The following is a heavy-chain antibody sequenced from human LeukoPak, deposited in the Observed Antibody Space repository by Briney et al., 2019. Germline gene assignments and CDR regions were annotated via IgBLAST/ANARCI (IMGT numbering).Heavy chain of an antibody. D-gene: IGHD6-13*01. Sequence: GGSLRLSCAASGFTFSSYAMSWVRQAPGKGLEWVSAISGSGGSTYYADSVKGRFTISRDNSKNTLYLQMNSLRAEGTAVYYCAKDDSSSWYGTYYYYYMDVWGKGTTVTVSS. J-gene: IGHJ6*03. CDR3: AKDDSSSWYGTYYYYYMDV. CDR1: GFTFSSYA. CDR2: ISGSGGST. V-gene: IGHV3-23*01.